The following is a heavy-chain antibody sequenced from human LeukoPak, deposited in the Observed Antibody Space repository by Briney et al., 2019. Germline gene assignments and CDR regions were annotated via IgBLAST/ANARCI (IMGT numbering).Heavy chain of an antibody. Sequence: GGSLRLSCAASGFTFSDYYVSWIRQAPGKGLEWVSYISSSGSSIYYADSVKGRFTISRDNAKNSLYLQTNSLKAEDTAFYYCARGLTTGGFDYWGQGTLVTVSS. CDR3: ARGLTTGGFDY. CDR1: GFTFSDYY. D-gene: IGHD4-17*01. V-gene: IGHV3-11*01. CDR2: ISSSGSSI. J-gene: IGHJ4*02.